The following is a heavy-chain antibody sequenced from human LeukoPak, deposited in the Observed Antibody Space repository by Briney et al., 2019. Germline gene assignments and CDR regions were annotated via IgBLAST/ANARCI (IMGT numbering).Heavy chain of an antibody. CDR2: IIPIFGTG. CDR1: AGTSSTSA. D-gene: IGHD3-22*01. CDR3: ARGLGDSSGYYFSDN. V-gene: IGHV1-69*13. Sequence: SVKVACRTSAGTSSTSAISWVRRAPGQGLEWMGGIIPIFGTGNYAQKFQGRVTITADEFTSTAYMELSSLTSEDTAVYYCARGLGDSSGYYFSDNWGQGTLVTVSS. J-gene: IGHJ4*02.